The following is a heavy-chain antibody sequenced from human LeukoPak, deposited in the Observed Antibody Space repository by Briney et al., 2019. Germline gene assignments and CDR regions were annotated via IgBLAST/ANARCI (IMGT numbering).Heavy chain of an antibody. Sequence: ASVKVSCKASGYTFTSYAMHWVRQAPGQRLEWMGWIYPGNGNTKYSQDFQGRVTITRDTSASTAYMELRSLRSEDMAVYFCARRYCPDENCFYRYWGQGTLVTVSS. V-gene: IGHV1-3*03. CDR2: IYPGNGNT. D-gene: IGHD2-8*01. J-gene: IGHJ4*02. CDR3: ARRYCPDENCFYRY. CDR1: GYTFTSYA.